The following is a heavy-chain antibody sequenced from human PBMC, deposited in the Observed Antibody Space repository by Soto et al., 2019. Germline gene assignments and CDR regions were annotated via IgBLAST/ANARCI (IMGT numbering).Heavy chain of an antibody. J-gene: IGHJ4*02. CDR2: MNPNSGNT. V-gene: IGHV1-8*01. CDR3: ARGIWGSRDLQNY. CDR1: GYTFTSYD. Sequence: ASGKVSCKASGYTFTSYDVNWVRQATGQGLEWMGWMNPNSGNTGYAQKFQGRVTMTRNTSISTAYMELSSLRSEDTAVYYCARGIWGSRDLQNYWGQGTLVTVSS. D-gene: IGHD3-16*01.